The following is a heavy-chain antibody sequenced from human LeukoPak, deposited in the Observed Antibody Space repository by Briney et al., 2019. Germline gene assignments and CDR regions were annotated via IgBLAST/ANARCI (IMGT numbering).Heavy chain of an antibody. Sequence: GGSLRLSCAASGFTFTSYWMTWVRQAPGKGLEWVTSMDIDGSAKYYMDSVTGRFTISRDNAKNLVFLQMNSVRAEDTAVYYCGRVRPGDADYWGQGTLVTVSS. CDR1: GFTFTSYW. V-gene: IGHV3-7*01. D-gene: IGHD1-26*01. J-gene: IGHJ4*02. CDR3: GRVRPGDADY. CDR2: MDIDGSAK.